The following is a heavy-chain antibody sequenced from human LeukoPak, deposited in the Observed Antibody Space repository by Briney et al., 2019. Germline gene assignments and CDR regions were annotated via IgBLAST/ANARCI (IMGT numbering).Heavy chain of an antibody. J-gene: IGHJ6*03. V-gene: IGHV4-34*01. D-gene: IGHD6-6*01. Sequence: SETLSLTCAVYGGSFSGYYWSWIRQPPGKGLEWIGEINHSGSTNYNPSLKSRVTISVDTSKNQFSLKLSSVTAADTAVYYCARFGAARPGYYYYMDVWGKGTTVTVSS. CDR2: INHSGST. CDR1: GGSFSGYY. CDR3: ARFGAARPGYYYYMDV.